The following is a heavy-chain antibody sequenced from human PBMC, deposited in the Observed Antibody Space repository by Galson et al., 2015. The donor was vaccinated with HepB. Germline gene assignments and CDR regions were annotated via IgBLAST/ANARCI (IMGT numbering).Heavy chain of an antibody. CDR1: GGTFSSYT. J-gene: IGHJ5*02. CDR3: ARGGPGYSVKDLKNGWFDP. CDR2: IIPILGIA. Sequence: SVKVSCKASGGTFSSYTISWVRQAPGQGLEWMGRIIPILGIANYAQKFQGRVTITADKSTSTAYMELSSLRSEDTAVYYCARGGPGYSVKDLKNGWFDPWGQGTLVTVSS. V-gene: IGHV1-69*02. D-gene: IGHD5/OR15-5a*01.